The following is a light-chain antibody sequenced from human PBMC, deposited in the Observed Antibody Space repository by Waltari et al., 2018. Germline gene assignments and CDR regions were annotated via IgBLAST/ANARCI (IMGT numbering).Light chain of an antibody. Sequence: DVVMTQSPLSLPVTGGQVASISCRSSQSLLFSDGKIYLNWFHQRRGQSPRRLIYKVSNRESGVPDRFSGSGSVTDFTLKITRVEAEDVGVYFCMQGAPWPRTFGQGTRVEI. J-gene: IGKJ1*01. CDR2: KVS. CDR1: QSLLFSDGKIY. V-gene: IGKV2-30*01. CDR3: MQGAPWPRT.